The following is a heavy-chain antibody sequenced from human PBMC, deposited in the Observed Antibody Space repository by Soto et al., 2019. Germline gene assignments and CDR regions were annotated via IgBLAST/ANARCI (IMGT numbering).Heavy chain of an antibody. J-gene: IGHJ4*02. D-gene: IGHD7-27*01. CDR3: ARNMKRTGDFDH. CDR2: MEPSSGKT. CDR1: GYSFTSYD. V-gene: IGHV1-8*01. Sequence: ASVKVSCKASGYSFTSYDINWMRQATGQGLEWMGWMEPSSGKTGYAQKFQGRVTLTRDTSTSTAYMELSGLTSEDTARYYCARNMKRTGDFDHWGQGALVTVSS.